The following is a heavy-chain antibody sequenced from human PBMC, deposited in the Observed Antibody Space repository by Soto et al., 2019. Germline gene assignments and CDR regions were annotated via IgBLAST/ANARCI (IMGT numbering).Heavy chain of an antibody. V-gene: IGHV3-23*01. Sequence: PGGSLRLSCAASGFTFSSYGMSWVRQAPGKGLEWVSAISGSGGSTYYADSVKGRFTISRDNSKNTLYLQMNSLRAEDTAVYYCATVVVVPAAIKYWGQGTLLTVSS. CDR3: ATVVVVPAAIKY. CDR1: GFTFSSYG. J-gene: IGHJ4*02. D-gene: IGHD2-2*01. CDR2: ISGSGGST.